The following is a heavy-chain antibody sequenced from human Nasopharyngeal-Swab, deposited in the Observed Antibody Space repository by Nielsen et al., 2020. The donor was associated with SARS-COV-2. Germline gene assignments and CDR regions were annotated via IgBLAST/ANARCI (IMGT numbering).Heavy chain of an antibody. J-gene: IGHJ4*02. CDR2: IKQDGSEK. V-gene: IGHV3-7*01. CDR1: GFTFDTYA. CDR3: ARVGIVVVPAAAWDFDY. D-gene: IGHD2-2*03. Sequence: GESLKISCAASGFTFDTYAMSWVRQAPGKGLEWVANIKQDGSEKYYVDSVKGRFTISRDNAKNSLYLQMNSLRAEDTAVYYCARVGIVVVPAAAWDFDYWGQGTLVTVSS.